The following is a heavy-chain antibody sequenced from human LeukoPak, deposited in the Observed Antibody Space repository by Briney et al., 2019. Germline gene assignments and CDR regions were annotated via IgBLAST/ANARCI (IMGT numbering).Heavy chain of an antibody. CDR2: ISYDAKSS. J-gene: IGHJ4*02. CDR3: AKDRAFGQFLWGNDY. Sequence: GGSLRLSCVTSGFTFSSYGMHWVRQVPGKGLEWLAVISYDAKSSYHVDSVKGRFTISRDNSKNTLYLQMDSLRAEDTAVYYCAKDRAFGQFLWGNDYWGQGTLVTVSS. D-gene: IGHD3-10*01. V-gene: IGHV3-30*18. CDR1: GFTFSSYG.